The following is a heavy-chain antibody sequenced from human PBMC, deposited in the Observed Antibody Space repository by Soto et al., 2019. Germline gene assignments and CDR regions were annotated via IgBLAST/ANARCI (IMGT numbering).Heavy chain of an antibody. D-gene: IGHD2-2*01. CDR2: IYYSGST. CDR3: AREGDCISTGCYGYGMDV. J-gene: IGHJ6*02. V-gene: IGHV4-59*01. Sequence: SETLSLTCTVSGGSISSYYWSWIRQPPGKGLEWIGYIYYSGSTNYSPSLKSRVTISVDTSKNQFSLKLSSVNAADTAVYYCAREGDCISTGCYGYGMDVWGQGTTVTVSS. CDR1: GGSISSYY.